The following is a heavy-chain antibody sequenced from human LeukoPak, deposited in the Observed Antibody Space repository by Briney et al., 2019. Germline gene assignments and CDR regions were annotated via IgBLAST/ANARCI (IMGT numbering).Heavy chain of an antibody. J-gene: IGHJ6*02. CDR1: GGSISSYY. CDR3: ARVRTPYVYYGFDV. CDR2: IYYSGST. D-gene: IGHD2-2*01. V-gene: IGHV4-59*01. Sequence: SETLSLTCPVSGGSISSYYWGWVRQPPGKGLEWIGYIYYSGSTNYNPSLKSRVTISVDTSKNQFSLKLSSVTAADTAVYYCARVRTPYVYYGFDVGGQGTTVTVSS.